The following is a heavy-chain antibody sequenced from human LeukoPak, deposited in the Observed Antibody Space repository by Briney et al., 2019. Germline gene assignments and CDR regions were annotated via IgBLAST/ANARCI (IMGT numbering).Heavy chain of an antibody. J-gene: IGHJ4*02. Sequence: SETLSLTCAVYGGSFSGYYWSWIRQPPGKGLEWIGEINHSGSTNYNPSLKSRVTISVDTSNPQFSLKLSSVTAADTAVYYCARGVGYSGIAAMWGQGTLVTVSS. CDR3: ARGVGYSGIAAM. CDR1: GGSFSGYY. V-gene: IGHV4-34*01. D-gene: IGHD6-13*01. CDR2: INHSGST.